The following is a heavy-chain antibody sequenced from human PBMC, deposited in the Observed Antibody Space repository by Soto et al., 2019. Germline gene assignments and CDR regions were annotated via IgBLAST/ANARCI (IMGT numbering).Heavy chain of an antibody. J-gene: IGHJ6*02. D-gene: IGHD3-3*01. CDR1: GYTFTSYG. Sequence: GASVKVSCKASGYTFTSYGISWVRQAPGQGLEWMGWISAYNGNTNYAQKLQGRVTMTTDTSTSTAYMELSSLRSEDTAVYYCARGYHYDFWSGYLSYYGMDVWGQGTTVTVSS. CDR3: ARGYHYDFWSGYLSYYGMDV. CDR2: ISAYNGNT. V-gene: IGHV1-18*01.